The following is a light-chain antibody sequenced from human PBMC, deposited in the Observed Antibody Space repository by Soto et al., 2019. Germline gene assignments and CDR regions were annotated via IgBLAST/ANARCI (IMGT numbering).Light chain of an antibody. V-gene: IGKV1-5*01. J-gene: IGKJ1*01. Sequence: DIQMTQSPSTLSASVGDRVTITCRASQSLNSLLAWYQQKPGKAPKLLIFHASSLKSGVPSRFSGSGSETEFTLTISSLQPDDFATYYCQQYKSYSAPFGPGTKVDIK. CDR2: HAS. CDR3: QQYKSYSAP. CDR1: QSLNSL.